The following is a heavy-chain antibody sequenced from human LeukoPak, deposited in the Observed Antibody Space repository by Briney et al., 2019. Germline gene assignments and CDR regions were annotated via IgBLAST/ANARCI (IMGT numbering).Heavy chain of an antibody. CDR1: GFTVSSTY. Sequence: GGSLRLSCTSSGFTVSSTYISWVRQAPGKGLEWVSVIYSGGSTDYADSVKDRFTISRDASKNTVFLQMNSLRVEDTAVYYCARDDLLDYWGQGTLVTVSS. J-gene: IGHJ4*02. V-gene: IGHV3-53*01. CDR3: ARDDLLDY. CDR2: IYSGGST.